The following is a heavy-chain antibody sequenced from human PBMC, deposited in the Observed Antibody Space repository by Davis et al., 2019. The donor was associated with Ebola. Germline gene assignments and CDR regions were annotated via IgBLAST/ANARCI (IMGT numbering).Heavy chain of an antibody. D-gene: IGHD2-8*02. CDR3: AKDLFWWAASDV. CDR2: IGSDSAT. CDR1: GFTSSCRA. Sequence: GESLKISCTASGFTSSCRAINWVCQAPAPAPESLAGIGSDSATHYADSVKGRFTISRDDSKNTLYLQMNSLRGEDTALYYCAKDLFWWAASDVWGQGTTVTVS. V-gene: IGHV3-23*01. J-gene: IGHJ6*02.